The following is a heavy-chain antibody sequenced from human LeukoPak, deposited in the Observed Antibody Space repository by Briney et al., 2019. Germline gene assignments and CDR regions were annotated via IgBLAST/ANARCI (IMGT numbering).Heavy chain of an antibody. D-gene: IGHD5-12*01. Sequence: GGSLRLSCAASGFTFSDYAMNWVRQAPGKGLEWVSVIYSGGNTYYADSVRGRFTISRDNSKNTLYLQMNSLRVEDTAVYYCARDRAGGYDVFDYWGQGTLVTVSS. V-gene: IGHV3-53*01. CDR1: GFTFSDYA. CDR3: ARDRAGGYDVFDY. CDR2: IYSGGNT. J-gene: IGHJ4*02.